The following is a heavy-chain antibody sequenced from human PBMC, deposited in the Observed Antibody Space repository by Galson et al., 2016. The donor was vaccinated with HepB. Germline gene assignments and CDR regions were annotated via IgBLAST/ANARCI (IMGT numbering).Heavy chain of an antibody. D-gene: IGHD3-10*01. CDR2: TSEYGSIT. J-gene: IGHJ4*02. V-gene: IGHV3-74*01. CDR3: ARDVGGWGSY. CDR1: GFSFSSFW. Sequence: SLRLSCAASGFSFSSFWMHWVRQVPGKGLVWVARTSEYGSITYYADSVKGRFTISRDNSKNTLYLQMSSLRAEDTAVYFCARDVGGWGSYWGQGTLVTVSS.